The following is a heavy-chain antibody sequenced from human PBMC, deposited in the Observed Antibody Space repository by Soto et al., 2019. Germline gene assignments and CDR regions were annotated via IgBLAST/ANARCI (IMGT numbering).Heavy chain of an antibody. D-gene: IGHD2-2*01. CDR3: ARGGYCSSTSCYRRHSWFDP. V-gene: IGHV4-34*01. CDR2: INHSGST. CDR1: GGSFSGYY. Sequence: SETLSLTCAVYGGSFSGYYWSWIRQPPGKGLEWIGEINHSGSTNYNPSLKSRVTISVDTSKNQFSLKLSSVTAADTAVYYCARGGYCSSTSCYRRHSWFDPWGQGTLVTVSS. J-gene: IGHJ5*02.